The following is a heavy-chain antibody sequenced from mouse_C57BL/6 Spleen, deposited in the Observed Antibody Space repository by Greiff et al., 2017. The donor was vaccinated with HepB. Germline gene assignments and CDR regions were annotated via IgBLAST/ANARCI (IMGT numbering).Heavy chain of an antibody. CDR2: INPNNGGT. Sequence: EVQLQQSGPELVKPGASVKISCKASGYTFTDYYMNWVKQSHGKSLEWIGDINPNNGGTSYNQKFKGKATLTVDKSSSTAYMELRSLTSEDSAVYYCAREGGNYGSSFFDYWGQGTTLTVSS. V-gene: IGHV1-26*01. J-gene: IGHJ2*01. CDR3: AREGGNYGSSFFDY. CDR1: GYTFTDYY. D-gene: IGHD1-1*01.